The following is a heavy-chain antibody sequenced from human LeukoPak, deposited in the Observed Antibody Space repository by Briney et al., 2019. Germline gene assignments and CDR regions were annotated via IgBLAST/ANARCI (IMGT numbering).Heavy chain of an antibody. CDR3: ARDLRYCSGGSCSDDAFDI. V-gene: IGHV1-69*05. J-gene: IGHJ3*02. CDR2: IIPIFGTA. D-gene: IGHD2-15*01. Sequence: GASVKVSCKASGGTFSSYAISWVRQAPGQGLEWMGGIIPIFGTANYAQKFQGRVTITTDESTSTAYMELSSLRSEDTAVYYCARDLRYCSGGSCSDDAFDIWGQGTMVTVSS. CDR1: GGTFSSYA.